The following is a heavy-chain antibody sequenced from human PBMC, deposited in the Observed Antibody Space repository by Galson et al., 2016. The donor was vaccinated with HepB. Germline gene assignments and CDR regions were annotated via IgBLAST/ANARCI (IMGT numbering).Heavy chain of an antibody. D-gene: IGHD6-19*01. CDR3: AKGSPGIAVPKPLTD. J-gene: IGHJ4*02. CDR2: ISWNSDSI. Sequence: SLRLPCAASGFTFDEYAMHWVRQAPGKGLEWVSGISWNSDSIGYADSVRGRFTISRDNAKNSLYLQMNSLRPEDTALYYCAKGSPGIAVPKPLTDWGQGTLVTVSS. CDR1: GFTFDEYA. V-gene: IGHV3-9*01.